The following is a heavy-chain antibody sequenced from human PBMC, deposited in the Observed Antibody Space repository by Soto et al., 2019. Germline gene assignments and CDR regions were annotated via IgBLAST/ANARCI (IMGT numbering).Heavy chain of an antibody. Sequence: QVQLVESGGGVVQPGRSLRLSCAASGFIFRTHAMHWARQAPGKGLEGVAVVSYDGSNQFYVDSVKGRFTISRDNSKNTLYLQMNSLRAEDTAVYYCARDKAEVATINWGVDYWGQGTLVTVSS. CDR3: ARDKAEVATINWGVDY. CDR1: GFIFRTHA. V-gene: IGHV3-30*03. J-gene: IGHJ4*02. D-gene: IGHD5-12*01. CDR2: VSYDGSNQ.